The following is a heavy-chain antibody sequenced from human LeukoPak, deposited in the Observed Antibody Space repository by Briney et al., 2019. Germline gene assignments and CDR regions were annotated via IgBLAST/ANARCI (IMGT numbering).Heavy chain of an antibody. V-gene: IGHV1-69*04. D-gene: IGHD2-15*01. Sequence: ASVKVSCKASGGTFSSCAISWVRQAPGQGLEWMGRIIPILGIANYAQKFQGRVTITADKSTSTAYMELSSLRSEDAAVYYCARDPELGYCSGGSCYSAVEFDYWGQGTLVTVSS. J-gene: IGHJ4*02. CDR1: GGTFSSCA. CDR3: ARDPELGYCSGGSCYSAVEFDY. CDR2: IIPILGIA.